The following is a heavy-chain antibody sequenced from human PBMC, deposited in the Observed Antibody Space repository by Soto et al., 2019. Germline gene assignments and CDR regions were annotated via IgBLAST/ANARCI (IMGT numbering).Heavy chain of an antibody. V-gene: IGHV3-74*01. CDR2: INSDGSRT. CDR3: ARVLTGSWNWFDP. J-gene: IGHJ5*02. Sequence: PGGSLRLSCAASGFTFSSYWMHWVRQAPGKGLVWVSRINSDGSRTNYADSVKGRFTVSRDNAKNTQYLQMNSLRAGDTAVYYCARVLTGSWNWFDPWGQGTLVTVSS. CDR1: GFTFSSYW. D-gene: IGHD6-13*01.